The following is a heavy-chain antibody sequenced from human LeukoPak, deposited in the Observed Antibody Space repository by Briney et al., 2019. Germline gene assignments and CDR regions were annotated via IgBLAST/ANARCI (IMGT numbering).Heavy chain of an antibody. J-gene: IGHJ4*02. CDR2: INPNTGGT. Sequence: ASEKVSCKTSGYTFTGYYMHWVRQVPGQALEWLGWINPNTGGTNYAQEFQGRVTMTSDTSISTAYMELSSLKSDDTAMYYCARAPMIVVVFPPRLDFWGQGTLVTVSS. V-gene: IGHV1-2*02. CDR3: ARAPMIVVVFPPRLDF. D-gene: IGHD3-22*01. CDR1: GYTFTGYY.